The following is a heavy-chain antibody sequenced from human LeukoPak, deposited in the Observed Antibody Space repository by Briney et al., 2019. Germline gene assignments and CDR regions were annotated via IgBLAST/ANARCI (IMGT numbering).Heavy chain of an antibody. CDR2: IYYSGST. CDR3: AREVEYSSQGYFDY. V-gene: IGHV4-59*01. Sequence: SETLSLTCTVSGGSISSYYWSWIRQPPGKGLEWIGYIYYSGSTNYNPSLKSRVTISVDTSKNQFSLKLSSVTAADTAVYYCAREVEYSSQGYFDYWGQGTLVTVSS. D-gene: IGHD6-6*01. CDR1: GGSISSYY. J-gene: IGHJ4*02.